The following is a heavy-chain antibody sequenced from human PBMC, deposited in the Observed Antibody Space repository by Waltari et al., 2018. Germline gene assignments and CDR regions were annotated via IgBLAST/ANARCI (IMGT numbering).Heavy chain of an antibody. CDR1: GESLRGYF. CDR3: ARYGEVPPNYFFDF. CDR2: IHYDGST. Sequence: QVQLHQWGAGLLKPSETLSLTCAVPGESLRGYFWSWIRQPPGKGLEWLGAIHYDGSTNYKPSLKSRLSLSVDTTKKHFSLRLTSVTAADTGMYFCARYGEVPPNYFFDFWGQGIRVTVSS. D-gene: IGHD2-21*01. J-gene: IGHJ4*01. V-gene: IGHV4-34*01.